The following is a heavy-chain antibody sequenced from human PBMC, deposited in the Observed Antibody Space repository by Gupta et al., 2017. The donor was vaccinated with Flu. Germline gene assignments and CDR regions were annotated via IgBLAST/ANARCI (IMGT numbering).Heavy chain of an antibody. CDR2: INHSGST. CDR3: ARVRRFLDPRGSRVYFDY. CDR1: GGSFSGYY. D-gene: IGHD3-3*01. J-gene: IGHJ4*02. V-gene: IGHV4-34*01. Sequence: QVQLQQWGAGLLKPSETLSLTCAVYGGSFSGYYWSWIRQPPGKGLEWIGEINHSGSTNYNPSLKSRVTISVDTSKNQFSLKLSSVTAADTAVYYCARVRRFLDPRGSRVYFDYWGQGTLVTVSS.